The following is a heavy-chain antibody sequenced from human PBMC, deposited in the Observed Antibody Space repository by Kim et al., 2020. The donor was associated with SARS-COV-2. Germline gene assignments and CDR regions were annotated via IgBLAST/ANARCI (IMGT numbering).Heavy chain of an antibody. Sequence: ASVKVSCKVSGYTLTELSMHWVRQAPGKGLEWMGGFDPEDGETIYAQKFQGRVTMTEDTSTDTAYMELSSLRSEDTAVYYCATAPPVIGPYYYYGGDVWGQGPTVTLSS. V-gene: IGHV1-24*01. CDR2: FDPEDGET. D-gene: IGHD3-10*01. J-gene: IGHJ6*02. CDR1: GYTLTELS. CDR3: ATAPPVIGPYYYYGGDV.